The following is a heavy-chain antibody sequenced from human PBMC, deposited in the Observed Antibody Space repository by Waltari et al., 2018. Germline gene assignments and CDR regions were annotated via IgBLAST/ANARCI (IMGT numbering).Heavy chain of an antibody. CDR1: GGSISSGSYY. CDR2: INHSGST. CDR3: ARGGLETYSSSWYPWRLAFDY. V-gene: IGHV4-61*02. D-gene: IGHD6-13*01. J-gene: IGHJ4*02. Sequence: QVQLQESGPGLVKPSQTLSLTCTVSGGSISSGSYYWSWIRQPAGKGLEWIGEINHSGSTNYNPSLKSRVTISVDTSKNQFSLKLSSVTAADTAVYYCARGGLETYSSSWYPWRLAFDYWGQGTLVTVSS.